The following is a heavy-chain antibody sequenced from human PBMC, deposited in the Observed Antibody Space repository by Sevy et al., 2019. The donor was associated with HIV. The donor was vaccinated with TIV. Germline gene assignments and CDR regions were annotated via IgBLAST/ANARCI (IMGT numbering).Heavy chain of an antibody. J-gene: IGHJ4*02. D-gene: IGHD3-22*01. CDR2: IKSKTDGGKT. V-gene: IGHV3-15*01. CDR3: TTGAYYYDSGGYRGFDY. CDR1: GFTFNNAW. Sequence: GGSLRLSCAASGFTFNNAWMSWFRQAPGKGREWVGRIKSKTDGGKTDYDEPVKGRFTISRDDSKNTLYLQMNSLKTEDTAVYYCTTGAYYYDSGGYRGFDYWGQGTLVTVSS.